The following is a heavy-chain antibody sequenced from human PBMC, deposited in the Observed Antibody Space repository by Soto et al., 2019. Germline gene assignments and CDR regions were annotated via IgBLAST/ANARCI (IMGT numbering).Heavy chain of an antibody. CDR3: ASPRYYDSSGYARFDI. CDR1: GYTFTGYY. Sequence: ASVKVSCKASGYTFTGYYMHWVRQAPGQGLEWMGWINPNSGGTNYAQKFQGRVTMTRDTSISTAYMELSRLRSDDTAVYYCASPRYYDSSGYARFDIWGQGTMVTVSS. D-gene: IGHD3-22*01. J-gene: IGHJ3*02. V-gene: IGHV1-2*02. CDR2: INPNSGGT.